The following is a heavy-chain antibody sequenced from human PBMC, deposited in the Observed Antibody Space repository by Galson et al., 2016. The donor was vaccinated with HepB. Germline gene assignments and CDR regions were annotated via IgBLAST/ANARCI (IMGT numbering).Heavy chain of an antibody. CDR2: ISSGSSYI. V-gene: IGHV3-21*01. Sequence: SLRLSCAASGFTFNNYAMHWVRQAPGKGLEWASSISSGSSYIYYADSVKGRFTISRDNAKNSLYLQMNSLRAEDTAVYYCVRVRADYGGNMPDAFDIWGQGTMVTVSS. J-gene: IGHJ3*02. CDR3: VRVRADYGGNMPDAFDI. D-gene: IGHD4-23*01. CDR1: GFTFNNYA.